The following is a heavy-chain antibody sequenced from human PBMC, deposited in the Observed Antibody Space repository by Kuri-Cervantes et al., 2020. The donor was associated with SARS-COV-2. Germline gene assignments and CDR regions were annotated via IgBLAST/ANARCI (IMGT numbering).Heavy chain of an antibody. CDR3: ARGYSSGWPGFFDC. D-gene: IGHD6-19*01. Sequence: SETLSLTCAVSGVSVTGGTYYWAWIRQPAGKGLEWIGHLDTSGSSTYNPSLKSRVTISLDASNNQVSLALTSVTAADTAVYYCARGYSSGWPGFFDCWGQGTLVTVSS. CDR1: GVSVTGGTYY. V-gene: IGHV4-61*09. CDR2: LDTSGSS. J-gene: IGHJ4*02.